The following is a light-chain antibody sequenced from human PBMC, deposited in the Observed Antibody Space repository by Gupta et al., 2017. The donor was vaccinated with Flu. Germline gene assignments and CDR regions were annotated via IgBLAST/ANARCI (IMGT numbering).Light chain of an antibody. V-gene: IGLV1-47*01. CDR3: EAWEDTRSGHVV. J-gene: IGLJ2*01. CDR2: RSD. Sequence: QSVLPQPPSASGTPGQRVTISCSGSGSNIGSNYVYWYQQLPGTAPNLLIYRSDQRPSGGPDRVSGSKSGTSAALAISGLRAEEEADYYCEAWEDTRSGHVVFGGGTKLTVL. CDR1: GSNIGSNY.